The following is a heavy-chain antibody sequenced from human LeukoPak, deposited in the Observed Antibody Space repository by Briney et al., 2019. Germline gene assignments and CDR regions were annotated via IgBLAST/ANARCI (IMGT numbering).Heavy chain of an antibody. V-gene: IGHV3-23*01. CDR3: AKVTSAGSCYQSDY. J-gene: IGHJ4*02. CDR2: ISDRGGTT. CDR1: GFTFSSYA. D-gene: IGHD2-15*01. Sequence: GESLRLSCAASGFTFSSYAMAWVRQAPGEGLEWVSGISDRGGTTYYADSVEGRFTISRDNSKNTLYLQMNNLGAEDTAVYYCAKVTSAGSCYQSDYWGQGTLVTVSS.